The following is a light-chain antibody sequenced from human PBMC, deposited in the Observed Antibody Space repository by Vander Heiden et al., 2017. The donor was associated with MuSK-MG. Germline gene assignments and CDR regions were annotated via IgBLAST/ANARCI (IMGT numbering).Light chain of an antibody. J-gene: IGKJ1*01. V-gene: IGKV3-20*01. CDR1: QSVSSSY. CDR3: QQEGSSPRT. CDR2: GAS. Sequence: EIVLTQSPGTLSLSPGERATLSCRASQSVSSSYLAWYQQKPGQPPRLLIYGASIRATGIPDRFSGSGSGTDFTLTISRLEPEDFAVYYCQQEGSSPRTFGQGTKVEIK.